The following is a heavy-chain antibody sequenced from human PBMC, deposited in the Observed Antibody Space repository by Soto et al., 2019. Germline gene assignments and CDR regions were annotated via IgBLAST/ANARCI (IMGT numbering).Heavy chain of an antibody. V-gene: IGHV3-30*18. Sequence: QVQLVESGGGVVQPGRSLRLSCAASGFTFSSYGMHWVRQAPGKGLEWVAVISYDGSNKYYADSVKGRFTSSRDSSKNTLYLQMNSLRAEDTAVYYCAKDKGTDYDFWSGYYDYWGQGTLVTVSS. D-gene: IGHD3-3*01. CDR3: AKDKGTDYDFWSGYYDY. CDR1: GFTFSSYG. J-gene: IGHJ4*02. CDR2: ISYDGSNK.